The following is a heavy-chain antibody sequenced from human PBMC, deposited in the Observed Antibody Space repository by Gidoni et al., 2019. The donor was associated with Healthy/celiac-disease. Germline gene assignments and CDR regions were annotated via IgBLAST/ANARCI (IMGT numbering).Heavy chain of an antibody. Sequence: QVQLQESGPGLVKPSETLSLTCTVSGGSISSYYWSWIRQPPVKGLEWIGYIYYSGSTNYNPSLKSRVTISVDTSKNQFSLKLSSVTAADTAVYYCARDQHPRGYDWNYYYGMDVWGQGTTVTVSS. J-gene: IGHJ6*02. CDR3: ARDQHPRGYDWNYYYGMDV. V-gene: IGHV4-59*01. CDR1: GGSISSYY. D-gene: IGHD5-12*01. CDR2: IYYSGST.